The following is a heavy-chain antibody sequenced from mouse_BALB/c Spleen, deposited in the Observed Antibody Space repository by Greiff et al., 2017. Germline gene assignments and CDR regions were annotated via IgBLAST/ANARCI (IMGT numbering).Heavy chain of an antibody. CDR2: INPSNGGT. Sequence: VQLQQSGAELVKPGASVKLSCKASGYTFTSYYMYWVKQRPGQGLEWIGEINPSNGGTNFNEKFKSKATLTVDKSSSTAYMQLSSLTSEDSAVYYCTRLGEAGYWGQGTTLTVAS. CDR1: GYTFTSYY. V-gene: IGHV1S81*02. J-gene: IGHJ2*01. CDR3: TRLGEAGY. D-gene: IGHD6-1*01.